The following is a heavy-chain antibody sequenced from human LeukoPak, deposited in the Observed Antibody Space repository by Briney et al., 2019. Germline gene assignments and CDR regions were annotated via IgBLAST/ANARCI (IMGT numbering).Heavy chain of an antibody. CDR1: GYTFTSYD. Sequence: GASVKVSCKASGYTFTSYDINWVRQATGQGLEWMGWMNPNSGNTGYAQKFQGRVTITRNTSISTAYMELSSLRSEDTAVYYCARGQKAGCSSTSCYYNYWGRGTLVTVSS. CDR2: MNPNSGNT. CDR3: ARGQKAGCSSTSCYYNY. D-gene: IGHD2-2*01. V-gene: IGHV1-8*03. J-gene: IGHJ4*02.